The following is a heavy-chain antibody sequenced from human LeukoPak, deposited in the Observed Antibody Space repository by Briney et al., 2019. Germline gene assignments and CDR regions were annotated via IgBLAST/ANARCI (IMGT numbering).Heavy chain of an antibody. CDR2: ISAYNGNT. Sequence: ASVKVSCKASGYTFTSYGISWVRQAPGQGLEWMGWISAYNGNTNYAQKLQGRVTMTTDTSTSTAYMELRSLRSDDTAVYYCARGSRYITMVRGVMINHADYWGQGTLVTVSS. CDR1: GYTFTSYG. CDR3: ARGSRYITMVRGVMINHADY. V-gene: IGHV1-18*01. J-gene: IGHJ4*02. D-gene: IGHD3-10*01.